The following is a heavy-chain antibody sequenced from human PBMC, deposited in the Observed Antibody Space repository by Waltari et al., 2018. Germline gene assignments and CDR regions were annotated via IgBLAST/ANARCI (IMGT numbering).Heavy chain of an antibody. CDR1: AASISSYY. CDR2: IDYSGST. Sequence: QVQLQESGPGLVKPSETLSLTCTVSAASISSYYWSWIRQPPGKGPWWIGYIDYSGSTNYNPSLKRRVTISVDTSKNQFSLKLSSVTAADTAVYYCARALRRRAAGKEGRNYYGMDVWGQGTTVTVSS. J-gene: IGHJ6*02. V-gene: IGHV4-59*01. D-gene: IGHD6-13*01. CDR3: ARALRRRAAGKEGRNYYGMDV.